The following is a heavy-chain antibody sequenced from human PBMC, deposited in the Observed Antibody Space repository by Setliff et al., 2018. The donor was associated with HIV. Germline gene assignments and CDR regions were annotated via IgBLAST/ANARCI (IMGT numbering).Heavy chain of an antibody. D-gene: IGHD3-10*01. CDR1: GYTFNDSF. CDR2: ITPDSGGT. CDR3: AREGSPIYYFDY. J-gene: IGHJ4*02. V-gene: IGHV1-2*02. Sequence: ASVKVSCKASGYTFNDSFIHWVRQAPGQGLEWMGWITPDSGGTNYAQKFQGRVTMTRDTSISTAYMELSSLRSDDTAMYYCAREGSPIYYFDYWSQGTLVTVSS.